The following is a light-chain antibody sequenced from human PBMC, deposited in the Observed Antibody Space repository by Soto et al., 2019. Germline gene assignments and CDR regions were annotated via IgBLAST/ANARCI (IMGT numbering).Light chain of an antibody. CDR1: QSISGG. V-gene: IGKV1-5*03. CDR3: QQYNTYRWT. CDR2: KAS. Sequence: DIQMTQSPSTLSASVGDSVTITCRASQSISGGLAWYQQKPGKAPKLLIYKASNLESGVPSRFSGSGSGTEFTLTISSLQPDDCATYYCQQYNTYRWTFGQGTKVEIK. J-gene: IGKJ1*01.